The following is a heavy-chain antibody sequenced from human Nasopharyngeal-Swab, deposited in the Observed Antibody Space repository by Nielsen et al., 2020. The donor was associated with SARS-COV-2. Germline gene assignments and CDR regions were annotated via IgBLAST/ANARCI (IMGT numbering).Heavy chain of an antibody. CDR1: GYTFTSYG. D-gene: IGHD3-10*01. CDR3: ARAAEEYGSGSYYNPGAAFDI. J-gene: IGHJ3*02. CDR2: ISAYNGNT. Sequence: SVKVSCKASGYTFTSYGISWVRQAPGQGLEWMGWISAYNGNTNYAQKLQGRVTITTDTSTSTAYMELRSLRSDDTAVYYCARAAEEYGSGSYYNPGAAFDIWGQGTMVTVSS. V-gene: IGHV1-18*01.